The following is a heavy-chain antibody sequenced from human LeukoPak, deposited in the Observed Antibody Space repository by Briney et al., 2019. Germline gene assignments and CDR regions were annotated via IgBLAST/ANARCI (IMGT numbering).Heavy chain of an antibody. CDR1: GFTFSTYA. V-gene: IGHV3-23*01. J-gene: IGHJ4*02. Sequence: GGSLSLSCAASGFTFSTYAMTWVRQAPGKGLEWVSSISDNGYTTYYADSVRGRFTISRDNSKNTVYLQMIGLRAEDTAVYFCAKYYYDGSGYYDAAPLDSWGQGALVTVFS. CDR3: AKYYYDGSGYYDAAPLDS. CDR2: ISDNGYTT. D-gene: IGHD3-22*01.